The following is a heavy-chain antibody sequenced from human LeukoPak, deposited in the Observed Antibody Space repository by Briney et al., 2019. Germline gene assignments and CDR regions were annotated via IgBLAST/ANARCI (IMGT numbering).Heavy chain of an antibody. CDR1: GFTFSSYS. CDR2: ISSSSSYI. D-gene: IGHD6-6*01. V-gene: IGHV3-21*01. Sequence: GGSLRLSCAASGFTFSSYSMNWVRQAPGKGLEWVSSISSSSSYIYYADSVKGRFTISRDNATNSLYLQMNSLRAEDTAVYYCARDSGSSWMDAFDIWGQGTMVTVSS. J-gene: IGHJ3*02. CDR3: ARDSGSSWMDAFDI.